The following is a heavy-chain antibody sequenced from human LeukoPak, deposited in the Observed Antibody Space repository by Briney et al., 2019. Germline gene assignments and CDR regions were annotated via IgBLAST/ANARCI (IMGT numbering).Heavy chain of an antibody. Sequence: PGGSLRLSCAAPGFTFSNAWMSWVRQAPGKGLEWVGRIKSKTDGGTTDYAAPVKGRFTISRDDSKNTLYLQMNSLKTEDTAVYYCTTDQPYDILTGYYFPHYYYMDVWGKGTTVTVSS. D-gene: IGHD3-9*01. J-gene: IGHJ6*03. CDR2: IKSKTDGGTT. CDR3: TTDQPYDILTGYYFPHYYYMDV. CDR1: GFTFSNAW. V-gene: IGHV3-15*01.